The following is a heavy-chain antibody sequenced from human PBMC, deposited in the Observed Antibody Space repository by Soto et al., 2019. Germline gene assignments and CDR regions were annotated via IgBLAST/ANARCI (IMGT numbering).Heavy chain of an antibody. V-gene: IGHV1-69*01. D-gene: IGHD6-13*01. CDR3: ARDSGAKLSSS. Sequence: QVQLVQSGAEMRRPGSSVKVSCKASGGTFSSYRINWVRQAPGQGLEWVGGIVPIYRTADYAQKFPGRVTITADESARTAYMELRGLKSQDTAVYYCARDSGAKLSSSWGQGTLVTVSS. CDR2: IVPIYRTA. CDR1: GGTFSSYR. J-gene: IGHJ4*02.